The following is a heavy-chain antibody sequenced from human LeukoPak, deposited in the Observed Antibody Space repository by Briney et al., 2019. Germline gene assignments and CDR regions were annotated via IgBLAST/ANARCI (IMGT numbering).Heavy chain of an antibody. J-gene: IGHJ5*02. D-gene: IGHD2-2*01. CDR2: VYFSGTT. Sequence: SETLSLTCTVSGGSVSSSSYYWGWIRQPLGKELEWIGSVYFSGTTYYNPSLKSRVTISVDTSKNQFSLKLNSVTAADTAVYYCARHEVGYCSSPSCYGGNWLDPWGQGTLVTVSS. V-gene: IGHV4-39*01. CDR3: ARHEVGYCSSPSCYGGNWLDP. CDR1: GGSVSSSSYY.